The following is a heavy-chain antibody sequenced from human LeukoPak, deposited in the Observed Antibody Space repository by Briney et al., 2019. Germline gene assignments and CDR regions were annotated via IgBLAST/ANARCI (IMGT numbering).Heavy chain of an antibody. V-gene: IGHV1-18*01. Sequence: ASVKVSCKASGYTFTSYGTSWVRQAPGQGLEWMGWTSAYNGNTNYAQKLQGRVTMTTDTSTSTAYMELRSLRSDDTAVYYCARDTQLSSGYGDRDYYYYGMDVWGQGTTVTVSS. CDR3: ARDTQLSSGYGDRDYYYYGMDV. J-gene: IGHJ6*02. CDR1: GYTFTSYG. D-gene: IGHD3-22*01. CDR2: TSAYNGNT.